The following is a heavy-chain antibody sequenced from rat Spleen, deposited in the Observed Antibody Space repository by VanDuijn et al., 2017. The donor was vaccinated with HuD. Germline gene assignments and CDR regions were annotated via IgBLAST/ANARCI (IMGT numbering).Heavy chain of an antibody. J-gene: IGHJ2*01. CDR2: ISSGGHT. Sequence: QVQLKESGPGLVQPSQALSLTCTVSGFSLASNGISWVRQPPGKGLEWISTISSGGHTYYNSAVQSRLSISRDTSQSQVFLKMNSLQPEDTGTYYCARQTGSFDYWGQGVMVTVSS. CDR1: GFSLASNG. D-gene: IGHD5-1*01. V-gene: IGHV2S12*01. CDR3: ARQTGSFDY.